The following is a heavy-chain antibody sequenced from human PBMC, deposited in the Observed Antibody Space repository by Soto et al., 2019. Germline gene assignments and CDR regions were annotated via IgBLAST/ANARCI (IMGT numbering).Heavy chain of an antibody. CDR1: GRSMSGYN. V-gene: IGHV4-34*02. J-gene: IGHJ3*02. D-gene: IGHD3-10*01. Sequence: QVQQQQWGARLLKPSETLSLTCAEYGRSMSGYNWSWLRRSPVRGLEWIGEIGPTGDTNYGPSFMSRVTVSVDTSKYELSLRLTKVTAADTATYLCARNGVGFGFDIWGLGTMVSVSS. CDR2: IGPTGDT. CDR3: ARNGVGFGFDI.